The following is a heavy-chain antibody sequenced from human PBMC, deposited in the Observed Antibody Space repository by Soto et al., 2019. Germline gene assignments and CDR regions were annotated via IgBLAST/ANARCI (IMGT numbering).Heavy chain of an antibody. CDR3: ARDHKWDGMDV. Sequence: QVQLEESGPGLVKPSQTLSLTCSVSGGSFSSDSFIWSWVRQSPGKGLEWIGYIYYSGTTYYNPSLRSRVIMSVDTSKNQFSLKLSSVTAADTAVYYCARDHKWDGMDVWGQGTTVTVSS. D-gene: IGHD1-26*01. CDR1: GGSFSSDSFI. CDR2: IYYSGTT. J-gene: IGHJ6*02. V-gene: IGHV4-31*03.